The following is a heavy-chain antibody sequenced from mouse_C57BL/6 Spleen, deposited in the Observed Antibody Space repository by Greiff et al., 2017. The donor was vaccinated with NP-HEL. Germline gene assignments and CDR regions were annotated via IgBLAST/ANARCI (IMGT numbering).Heavy chain of an antibody. D-gene: IGHD4-1*01. CDR3: LTGAPWFAY. V-gene: IGHV5-17*01. CDR1: GFTFSDYG. CDR2: ISSGSSTI. J-gene: IGHJ3*01. Sequence: EVKLVESGGGLVKPGGSLKLSCAASGFTFSDYGMHWVRQAPEKGLEWVAYISSGSSTIYYADTVKGRFTISRDNAKNTLFLQRTSLRSEDTAMYYCLTGAPWFAYWGQGTLVTVSA.